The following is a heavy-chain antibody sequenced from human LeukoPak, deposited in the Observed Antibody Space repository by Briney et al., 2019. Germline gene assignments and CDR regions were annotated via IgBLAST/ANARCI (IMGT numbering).Heavy chain of an antibody. D-gene: IGHD3-22*01. J-gene: IGHJ4*02. CDR1: GAPISKYF. CDR3: ARFRQYYYDSSGYYFDY. V-gene: IGHV4-4*07. CDR2: VSSSGPT. Sequence: PSETLSLTCTVSGAPISKYFWHWLRHPAGEGLEWMGRVSSSGPTNYNPSLKSRVTMSVDTSRKQFSLKLSSVTAADTAVYYCARFRQYYYDSSGYYFDYWGQGTLVTVSS.